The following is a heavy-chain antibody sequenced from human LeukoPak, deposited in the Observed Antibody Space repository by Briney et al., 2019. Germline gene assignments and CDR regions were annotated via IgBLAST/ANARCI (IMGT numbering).Heavy chain of an antibody. CDR2: ISWNSGSI. Sequence: GGSLRLSCAASGFTFDDYAMHRVRQAPGKGLEWVSGISWNSGSIGYADSVKGRFTISRDNAKNSLYLQMNSLRAEDTALYYCAKDRSRWEYYFDYWGQGTLVTVSS. J-gene: IGHJ4*02. CDR3: AKDRSRWEYYFDY. V-gene: IGHV3-9*01. D-gene: IGHD1-26*01. CDR1: GFTFDDYA.